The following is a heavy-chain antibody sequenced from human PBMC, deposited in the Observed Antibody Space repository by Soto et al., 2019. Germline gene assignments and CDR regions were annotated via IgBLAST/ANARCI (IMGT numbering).Heavy chain of an antibody. Sequence: GGSLRLSCASSGFPFSSYSMNLVRQAPGKGLEWVSYISSSSSTIYYADSVKGRFTISRDNAKNSLYLQMNSLRAEDTAVYYCARDSSYCSSTSCYAPEQYYFDYWGQGTLVTVSS. V-gene: IGHV3-48*01. CDR1: GFPFSSYS. D-gene: IGHD2-2*01. CDR3: ARDSSYCSSTSCYAPEQYYFDY. J-gene: IGHJ4*02. CDR2: ISSSSSTI.